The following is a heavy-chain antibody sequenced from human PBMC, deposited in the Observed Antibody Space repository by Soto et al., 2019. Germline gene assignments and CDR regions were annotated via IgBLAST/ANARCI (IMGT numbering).Heavy chain of an antibody. CDR1: GFTFSSYG. Sequence: QVQLVESGGGVVQPGRSLRLSCAASGFTFSSYGMHWVRQAPGKGLEWVAVIWYDGSNKYYADSVKGRFTISRDNSKNTLYLQMNSLRDEDTAVYYCARDPVAGVYYFDYWGQGTLVTVSS. CDR2: IWYDGSNK. D-gene: IGHD6-19*01. CDR3: ARDPVAGVYYFDY. V-gene: IGHV3-33*01. J-gene: IGHJ4*02.